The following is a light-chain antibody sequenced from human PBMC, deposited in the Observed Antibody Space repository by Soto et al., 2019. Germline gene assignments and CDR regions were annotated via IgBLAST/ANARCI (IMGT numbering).Light chain of an antibody. V-gene: IGLV1-44*01. J-gene: IGLJ2*01. Sequence: QSVLTQPPSASGTPGQRVTMSCSGSSSNIGSNTVNWYQQLPGTAPKLLIYSNNQRPSGVPDRFSVSKSGTSASLAISGLHAEDEADYYCAAWDDSLNGVVFGGGTKLTVL. CDR1: SSNIGSNT. CDR2: SNN. CDR3: AAWDDSLNGVV.